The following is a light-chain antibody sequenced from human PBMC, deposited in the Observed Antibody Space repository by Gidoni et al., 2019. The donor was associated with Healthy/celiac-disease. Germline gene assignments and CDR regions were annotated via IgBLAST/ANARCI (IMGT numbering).Light chain of an antibody. Sequence: DIQMTQSPSSLSASVGDRVTITCRASQSISSYLNWYQQKPGKAPKLLIYAASSLQSGVPSRFSGSGSGTDFTLTISSLQPEDFATYYCQQSYSTLRCSFGQGTKLE. J-gene: IGKJ2*04. CDR1: QSISSY. CDR3: QQSYSTLRCS. CDR2: AAS. V-gene: IGKV1-39*01.